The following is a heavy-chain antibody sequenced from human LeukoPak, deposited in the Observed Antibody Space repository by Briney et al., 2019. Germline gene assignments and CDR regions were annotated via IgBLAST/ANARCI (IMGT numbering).Heavy chain of an antibody. CDR2: ISGSGGST. CDR1: GFTFSSYA. D-gene: IGHD3-3*01. J-gene: IGHJ4*02. CDR3: AKDPDLYDFWSGYNFDY. V-gene: IGHV3-23*01. Sequence: GSLRLSCAASGFTFSSYAMSWVRQAPGKGLEWVSAISGSGGSTYYADSVKGRFTISRDNSKNTLYLQMNSLRAEDTAVYYCAKDPDLYDFWSGYNFDYWGQGTLVTVSS.